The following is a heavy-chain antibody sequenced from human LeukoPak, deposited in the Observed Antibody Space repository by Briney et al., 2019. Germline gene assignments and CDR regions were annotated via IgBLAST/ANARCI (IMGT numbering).Heavy chain of an antibody. CDR3: AKEARRSSALTQLDY. CDR1: GCTFSNYA. CDR2: IVSRSDST. V-gene: IGHV3-23*01. Sequence: PGGSLRLSCEASGCTFSNYAMTWVRQAPGKGLEWVSTIVSRSDSTYYADSVKGRFTISRDTSRNTLSLQMNSLRADDTAVYYCAKEARRSSALTQLDYWGQGTLVTVSS. J-gene: IGHJ4*02. D-gene: IGHD4-23*01.